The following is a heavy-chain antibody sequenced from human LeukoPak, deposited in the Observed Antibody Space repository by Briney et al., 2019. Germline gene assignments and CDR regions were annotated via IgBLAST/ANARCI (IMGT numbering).Heavy chain of an antibody. V-gene: IGHV4-39*07. D-gene: IGHD2-2*01. CDR3: ARKLTYCSSTSCYVDYYYYMDV. Sequence: LSETLSLTCTVSGGSISSSSYYWGWIRQPPGKGLEWIGSIYYSGSTYYNPSLKSRVTISVDTSKNQSSLKLSSVTAADTAVYYCARKLTYCSSTSCYVDYYYYMDVWGKGTTVTVSS. CDR1: GGSISSSSYY. J-gene: IGHJ6*03. CDR2: IYYSGST.